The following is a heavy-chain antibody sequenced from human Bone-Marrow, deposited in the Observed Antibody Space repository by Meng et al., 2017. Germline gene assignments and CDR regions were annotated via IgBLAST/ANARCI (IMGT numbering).Heavy chain of an antibody. CDR1: GYTLTSYA. D-gene: IGHD2-2*01. CDR3: TRDGYSDCSRTSCFDY. J-gene: IGHJ4*02. V-gene: IGHV7-4-1*02. CDR2: INTKTGNP. Sequence: VRRVQSVSELRKPGTSVKVSCKASGYTLTSYAINWLRQAPGQGLEWMGWINTKTGNPTYAQGFTGRLVFSLDTSVSTAYLQISGLKADDTAVYYCTRDGYSDCSRTSCFDYWGQGTLVTVSS.